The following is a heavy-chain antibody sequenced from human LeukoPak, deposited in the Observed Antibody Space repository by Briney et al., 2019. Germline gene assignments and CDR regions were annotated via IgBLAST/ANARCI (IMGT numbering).Heavy chain of an antibody. J-gene: IGHJ4*02. Sequence: GGSLRLSCAASGFTFSDYYMSWIRQAPGKGLEWVSYISSSDSTIYYAASVKGRFTISRDNAKNSLYLQMNSLRAEDTAVYYCARGYGSGSSHIDYWGQGTLVTVSS. CDR3: ARGYGSGSSHIDY. CDR1: GFTFSDYY. CDR2: ISSSDSTI. D-gene: IGHD3-10*01. V-gene: IGHV3-11*04.